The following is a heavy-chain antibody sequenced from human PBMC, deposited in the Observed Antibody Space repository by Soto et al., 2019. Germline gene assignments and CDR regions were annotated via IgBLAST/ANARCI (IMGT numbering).Heavy chain of an antibody. Sequence: AASVKVSCKASGGTFSSYAISWVRQAPGQGLEWMGGIIPIFGTANYAQKFQGRVTITADESTSTAYMELSSLRSEDTAVYYCARDGYSHGYGRGYYGMDVWGQGTTVTAP. CDR3: ARDGYSHGYGRGYYGMDV. CDR2: IIPIFGTA. J-gene: IGHJ6*02. D-gene: IGHD5-18*01. CDR1: GGTFSSYA. V-gene: IGHV1-69*13.